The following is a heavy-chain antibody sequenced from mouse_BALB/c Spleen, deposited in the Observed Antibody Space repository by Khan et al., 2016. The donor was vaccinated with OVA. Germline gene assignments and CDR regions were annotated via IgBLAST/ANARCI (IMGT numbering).Heavy chain of an antibody. J-gene: IGHJ2*01. D-gene: IGHD1-1*01. CDR2: IDPYIGGN. CDR3: ALIYYYGSGFDY. Sequence: EVQLQESGPELVKPGASVKVSCKASGYSFTDYNMFWVNQSHGKSLEWLGYIDPYIGGNIYNQKFKCKATLTVDKSSSTAFMPLNSLTSEDSAVYYGALIYYYGSGFDYWGQGTTVTVSS. CDR1: GYSFTDYN. V-gene: IGHV1S135*01.